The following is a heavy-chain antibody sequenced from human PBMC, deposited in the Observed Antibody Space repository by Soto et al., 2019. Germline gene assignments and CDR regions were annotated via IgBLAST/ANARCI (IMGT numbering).Heavy chain of an antibody. V-gene: IGHV3-30*18. J-gene: IGHJ4*02. Sequence: QVQLVESGGGVVQPGRSLRLSCAASGFTFSLYGMHWVRQAPGKGLEWVAVISYDGSNKYYADSVKGRFTISRDSSKNTLYLQMNSLRAEDTAVYYCAKRGAGYGDYWGDYWGQGTLVTVSS. D-gene: IGHD4-17*01. CDR1: GFTFSLYG. CDR3: AKRGAGYGDYWGDY. CDR2: ISYDGSNK.